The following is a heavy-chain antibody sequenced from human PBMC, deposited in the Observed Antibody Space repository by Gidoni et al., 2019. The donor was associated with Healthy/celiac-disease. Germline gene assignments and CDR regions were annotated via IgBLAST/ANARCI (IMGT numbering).Heavy chain of an antibody. V-gene: IGHV3-11*01. CDR3: ARDLNDFWSAPGAMDV. CDR1: GFTFTDYY. D-gene: IGHD3-3*01. CDR2: ISSSGSTI. Sequence: QVQLVASGGGLVKPGGSLRLSCAASGFTFTDYYMSWIRQAPGKGLEWVSNISSSGSTIYYADSVKGRFTISRDNAKNSLYLQMNSRRAEDTAVYYCARDLNDFWSAPGAMDVWGQGTTVTVSS. J-gene: IGHJ6*02.